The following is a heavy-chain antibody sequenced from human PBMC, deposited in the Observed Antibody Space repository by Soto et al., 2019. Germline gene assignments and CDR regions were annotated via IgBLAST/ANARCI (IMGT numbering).Heavy chain of an antibody. V-gene: IGHV1-69*01. D-gene: IGHD6-6*01. Sequence: QVQLVQSGAEVKKPGSSVKVSCKASGGTFSSYAISWVRQAPGQGLEWMGGSIPIFGTANYAQKFQGRVTITADESTSTAYMELSSLRSEDTGVYYCATARGGSSSARYYFDYWGQGTLVTVSS. J-gene: IGHJ4*02. CDR3: ATARGGSSSARYYFDY. CDR1: GGTFSSYA. CDR2: SIPIFGTA.